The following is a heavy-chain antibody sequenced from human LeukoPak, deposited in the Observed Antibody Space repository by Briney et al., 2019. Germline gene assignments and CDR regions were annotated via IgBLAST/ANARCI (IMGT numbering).Heavy chain of an antibody. V-gene: IGHV3-15*01. CDR2: IKGKTDGGAA. D-gene: IGHD3-10*01. CDR3: VRGHFGDYYSDY. Sequence: PGGSLRLSCEASGFTFTNAWMNWVRQAPGKGLEWIGRIKGKTDGGAADYATPVKGRFTISRDDSKNILHLQMNSLTTEDSAVYFCVRGHFGDYYSDYWGQGTLVTVSS. J-gene: IGHJ4*02. CDR1: GFTFTNAW.